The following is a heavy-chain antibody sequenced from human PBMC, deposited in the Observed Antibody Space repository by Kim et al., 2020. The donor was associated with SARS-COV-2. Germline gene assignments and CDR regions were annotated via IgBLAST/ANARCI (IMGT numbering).Heavy chain of an antibody. D-gene: IGHD3-22*01. CDR2: ISAYNGNT. CDR1: GYTFTSYG. J-gene: IGHJ4*02. V-gene: IGHV1-18*01. Sequence: ASVKVSCKASGYTFTSYGISWVRQAPGQGLEWMGWISAYNGNTNYAQKLQGRVTMTTDTSTSTAYMELRSLRSDDTAVYYCARDGFLDYYDSSGYVGYWGQGTLVTVSS. CDR3: ARDGFLDYYDSSGYVGY.